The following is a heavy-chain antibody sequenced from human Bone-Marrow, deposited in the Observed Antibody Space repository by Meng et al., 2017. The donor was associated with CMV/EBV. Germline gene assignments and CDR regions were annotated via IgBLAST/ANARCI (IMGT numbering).Heavy chain of an antibody. CDR2: ISGSGGSI. CDR3: ASGGFYYYGMDV. D-gene: IGHD3-10*01. CDR1: GFTFSSYA. J-gene: IGHJ6*02. V-gene: IGHV3-23*01. Sequence: GESLKISCAASGFTFSSYAMSWVRQAPGKGLEWVSAISGSGGSIYYADSVKGRFTISRDNSKNTLYLQLNSLRAEDTAVYYCASGGFYYYGMDVWGQGTTVTVSS.